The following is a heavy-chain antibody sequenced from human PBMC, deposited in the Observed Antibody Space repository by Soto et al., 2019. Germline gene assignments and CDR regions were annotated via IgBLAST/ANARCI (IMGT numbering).Heavy chain of an antibody. CDR1: GYTFTSYD. Sequence: QVQLVQSGAEVKKPGASVKVSCKASGYTFTSYDINWVRQATGQGLEWMGWMNPNSGNTGYAQKSQGRVTMTRTTSISTAYMELSSLRSEDTAVYYCARFDYGDYWFDPWGQGTLVTVSS. CDR2: MNPNSGNT. CDR3: ARFDYGDYWFDP. J-gene: IGHJ5*02. D-gene: IGHD4-17*01. V-gene: IGHV1-8*01.